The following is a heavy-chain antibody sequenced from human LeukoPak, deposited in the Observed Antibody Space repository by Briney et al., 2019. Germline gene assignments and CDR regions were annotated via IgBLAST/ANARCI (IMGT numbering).Heavy chain of an antibody. V-gene: IGHV5-51*01. CDR3: AREQYDGSGSYCNNY. D-gene: IGHD3-10*01. CDR2: IYPGDSDT. Sequence: LGESLQISCKGSGYSFTNYWIGWGRQMPGKGLEWMGIIYPGDSDTRYSPSLQGQVTISADKSISTAYLQWNSLKASDTAMYYCAREQYDGSGSYCNNYWGQGTLVTVSS. J-gene: IGHJ4*02. CDR1: GYSFTNYW.